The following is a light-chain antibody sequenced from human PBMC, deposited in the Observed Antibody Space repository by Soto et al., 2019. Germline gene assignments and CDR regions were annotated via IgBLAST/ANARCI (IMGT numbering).Light chain of an antibody. J-gene: IGKJ1*01. CDR2: GAS. CDR1: QSVGSSY. V-gene: IGKV3-20*01. CDR3: QHYNSYSEA. Sequence: EIVLTQSPGTLSLSPGERATLSCRASQSVGSSYLAWYQQKPGQSPRVLIYGASSRATGIPDRFSGSGSGTDFTLTISRLEPEDFATYYCQHYNSYSEAFGQGTKVELK.